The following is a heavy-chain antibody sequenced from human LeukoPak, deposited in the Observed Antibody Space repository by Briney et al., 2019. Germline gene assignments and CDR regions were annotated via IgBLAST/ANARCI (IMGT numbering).Heavy chain of an antibody. CDR3: ERGMRLFDY. CDR2: MYGSGST. Sequence: PSETLSLTCTVSGASVNDYYWNWLRQPAGGGLEWIGRMYGSGSTNYNPSLKSRVTMSVDTSKSQFSLMLNSVTAADTAVYYCERGMRLFDYWGQGALVTVSS. CDR1: GASVNDYY. V-gene: IGHV4-4*07. J-gene: IGHJ4*02.